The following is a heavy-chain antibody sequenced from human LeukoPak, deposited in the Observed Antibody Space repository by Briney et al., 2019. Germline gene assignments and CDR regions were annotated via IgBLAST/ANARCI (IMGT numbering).Heavy chain of an antibody. D-gene: IGHD5-18*01. Sequence: GGSLGLSCAASGFTFGDYAMQWVRQAPGKGLEWVSDISWNRGTIGYADSVKGRFTISRDNAENSLYLQMNSLRAQDTALYYCAKGMGEYSYGCLFDYWGEGTLVT. CDR3: AKGMGEYSYGCLFDY. CDR1: GFTFGDYA. V-gene: IGHV3-9*01. CDR2: ISWNRGTI. J-gene: IGHJ4*02.